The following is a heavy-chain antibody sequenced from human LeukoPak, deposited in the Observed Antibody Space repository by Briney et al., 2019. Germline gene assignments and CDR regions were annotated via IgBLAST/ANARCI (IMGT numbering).Heavy chain of an antibody. CDR3: ARDGIRFGEPTLDY. D-gene: IGHD3-10*01. J-gene: IGHJ4*02. Sequence: GGSLRLSCAASGFTFTHYAMHWARQAPGEGLEWVGVISSNGRSTNYGNSVKGRFTISRDNSLDTLYLQMNNLRTEDTAVYYCARDGIRFGEPTLDYWGQGTLVTVSS. V-gene: IGHV3-30*04. CDR1: GFTFTHYA. CDR2: ISSNGRST.